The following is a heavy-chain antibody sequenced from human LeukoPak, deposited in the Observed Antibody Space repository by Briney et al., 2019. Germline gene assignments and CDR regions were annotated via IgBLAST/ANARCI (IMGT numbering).Heavy chain of an antibody. J-gene: IGHJ4*01. CDR1: GFTFSDYY. D-gene: IGHD3-10*01. V-gene: IGHV3-11*01. Sequence: PGGSLRLSCAASGFTFSDYYMSWIRQAPGKGLEWVSYISSSGSTIYYADSVKGRFTISRDNAKNSLYLQMNSLRAEDTALYYCAKVCRGAYYFDYWGQGTLVTVSS. CDR2: ISSSGSTI. CDR3: AKVCRGAYYFDY.